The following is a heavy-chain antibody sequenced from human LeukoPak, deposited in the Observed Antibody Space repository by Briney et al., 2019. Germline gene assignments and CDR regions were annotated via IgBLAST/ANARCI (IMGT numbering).Heavy chain of an antibody. CDR3: AGVWSPPYTSNWPYYFDY. V-gene: IGHV3-23*01. CDR1: GLTFSSYA. D-gene: IGHD6-13*01. Sequence: GGSLRLSCAASGLTFSSYAMNWVRQAPGKGLEWVSAISGSGGNTYYADSVKGRFTISRDNAKNSLYLQMSSLRVEDTAVYYCAGVWSPPYTSNWPYYFDYWGQGTLVTVSS. CDR2: ISGSGGNT. J-gene: IGHJ4*02.